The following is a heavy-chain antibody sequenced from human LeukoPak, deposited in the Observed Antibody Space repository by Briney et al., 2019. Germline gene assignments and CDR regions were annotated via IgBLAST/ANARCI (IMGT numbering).Heavy chain of an antibody. J-gene: IGHJ4*02. CDR2: ISWNSGSI. CDR1: GFTFDDYA. V-gene: IGHV3-9*01. CDR3: AKDIGFLEVGATGFDY. Sequence: PGGSLRLSCAASGFTFDDYAMHWVRQAPGKGLEWVSGISWNSGSIGYADSVKGRFTISRDNAKNSLYLQMNSLRAEDTALYYCAKDIGFLEVGATGFDYWGQGTLVTVSS. D-gene: IGHD1-26*01.